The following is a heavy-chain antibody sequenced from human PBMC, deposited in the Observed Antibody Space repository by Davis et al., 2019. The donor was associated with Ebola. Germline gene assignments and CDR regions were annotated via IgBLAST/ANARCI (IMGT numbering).Heavy chain of an antibody. CDR3: AREDRGEYYGSGYFDY. CDR2: ISGSGGTT. Sequence: GESLKISCAASGFPFDNYDMSWVRQAPGKGLEWVSGISGSGGTTYYADSVKGRFTISRDNSKNTLYLQMNSLRAEDTAVYYCAREDRGEYYGSGYFDYWGQGTLVTVSS. CDR1: GFPFDNYD. J-gene: IGHJ4*02. D-gene: IGHD3-10*01. V-gene: IGHV3-23*01.